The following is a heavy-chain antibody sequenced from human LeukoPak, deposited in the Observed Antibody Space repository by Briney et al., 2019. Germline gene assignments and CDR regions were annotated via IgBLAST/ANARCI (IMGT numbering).Heavy chain of an antibody. CDR2: VYYSGST. Sequence: SQTLSLTCTVSGRSVSSYFWSWIRQPPGKGLEWIGYVYYSGSTSYNPSLKSRVTISVDTSKTQFSLRLSSVTAADRAVYYCARHLGPGWHAMDVWGQGTTVTVSS. V-gene: IGHV4-59*08. D-gene: IGHD2-15*01. CDR3: ARHLGPGWHAMDV. CDR1: GRSVSSYF. J-gene: IGHJ6*02.